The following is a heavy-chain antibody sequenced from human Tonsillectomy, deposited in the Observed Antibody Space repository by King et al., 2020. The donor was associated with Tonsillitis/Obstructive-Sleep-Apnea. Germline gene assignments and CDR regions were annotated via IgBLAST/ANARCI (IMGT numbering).Heavy chain of an antibody. V-gene: IGHV1-2*06. J-gene: IGHJ6*03. CDR2: INPNSGGT. Sequence: QLVQSGAEVKKPGASVKVACKASGYTFSDYSVHWVRQAPGQGLEWMGRINPNSGGTNYARMFQGRVTMTRDTSISTAYMELSRLRSDDTAVYYCAIVGYSPIDVWDKGTTVTVSS. CDR3: AIVGYSPIDV. CDR1: GYTFSDYS. D-gene: IGHD5-18*01.